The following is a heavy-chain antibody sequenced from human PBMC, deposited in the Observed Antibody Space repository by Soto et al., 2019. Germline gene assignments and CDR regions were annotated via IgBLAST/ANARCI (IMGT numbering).Heavy chain of an antibody. D-gene: IGHD6-19*01. CDR2: MNPNSGNT. J-gene: IGHJ4*02. CDR1: GYTFTSYD. Sequence: QVQLVQSGAEVKKPGASVKVSCKASGYTFTSYDVNWVRQATGQGLEWMGWMNPNSGNTGYAQKFQGRVTMTRNTSISTAYMGVSSLRSEDTGGYYCAREWSSGWYVDYWGQGTLVTVSS. V-gene: IGHV1-8*01. CDR3: AREWSSGWYVDY.